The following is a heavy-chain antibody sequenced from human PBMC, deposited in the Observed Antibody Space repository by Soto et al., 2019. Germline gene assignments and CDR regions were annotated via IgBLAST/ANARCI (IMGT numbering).Heavy chain of an antibody. CDR3: ARDVAYNRQDY. V-gene: IGHV3-7*04. D-gene: IGHD1-20*01. CDR2: IKEDGSMA. Sequence: VQLVESGGGLVQPGGSLRLSCAASGFTFSSFWMAWVRQAPGKGLEWLANIKEDGSMAYYLYSVKGRFTISRENAKKSLCLQMISLRADDTAVYYCARDVAYNRQDYWGLGTLVTVSS. CDR1: GFTFSSFW. J-gene: IGHJ4*02.